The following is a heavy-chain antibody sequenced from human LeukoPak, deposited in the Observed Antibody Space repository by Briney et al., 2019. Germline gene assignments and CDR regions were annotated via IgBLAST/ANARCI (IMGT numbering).Heavy chain of an antibody. J-gene: IGHJ6*04. CDR2: INSKNDNT. V-gene: IGHV1-8*01. Sequence: GASVKISCKASGYTFTNYDINWVRQATGQGLEWMGWINSKNDNTGYAQKFQDRFTMTRDTSISTVYMELSSLTSEDTAVYYCARDPPYSSPTNGAMDVWGKGTTVTVSS. CDR3: ARDPPYSSPTNGAMDV. CDR1: GYTFTNYD. D-gene: IGHD2-21*01.